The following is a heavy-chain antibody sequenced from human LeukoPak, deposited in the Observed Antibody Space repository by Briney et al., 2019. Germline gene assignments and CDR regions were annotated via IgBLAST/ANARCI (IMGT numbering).Heavy chain of an antibody. V-gene: IGHV1-69*13. CDR1: GGTFRSYA. Sequence: SVKVSCKASGGTFRSYAISWVRQAPGQGLEWMGGIIPIFGTANYAQKFQGRVTITADESTSTAYMELSSLRSEDTAVYYCARYSSSSSWFDPWGQGTLVTVSS. D-gene: IGHD6-6*01. CDR3: ARYSSSSSWFDP. J-gene: IGHJ5*02. CDR2: IIPIFGTA.